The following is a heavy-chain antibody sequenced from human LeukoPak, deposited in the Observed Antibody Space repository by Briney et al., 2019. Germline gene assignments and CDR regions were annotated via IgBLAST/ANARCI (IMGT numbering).Heavy chain of an antibody. CDR1: GFTFSSYG. CDR3: AKGEGSYGYYYYGMDV. D-gene: IGHD5-18*01. CDR2: ISYDGSNK. J-gene: IGHJ6*02. V-gene: IGHV3-30*18. Sequence: GGSLRLSCAASGFTFSSYGMHWVRQAPGKGLEWVAVISYDGSNKYYADSVKGRFTITRDNSKNTLYLQMNSLRAEDTAVYYCAKGEGSYGYYYYGMDVWGQGTTVAVSS.